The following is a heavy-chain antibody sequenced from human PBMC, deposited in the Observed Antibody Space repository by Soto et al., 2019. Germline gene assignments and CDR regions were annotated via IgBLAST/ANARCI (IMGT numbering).Heavy chain of an antibody. CDR3: ARGGSYSSSFHYYYGMDV. J-gene: IGHJ6*02. Sequence: PSETLSLTCTVSGGSISSGDYYWSWIRQPPGKGLEGIGYIYYSGSTYYNPSLKSRVTISVDTSKNQFSLKLSSVTAADTAVYYCARGGSYSSSFHYYYGMDVWGQGTTVTVSS. CDR1: GGSISSGDYY. CDR2: IYYSGST. V-gene: IGHV4-30-4*01. D-gene: IGHD6-13*01.